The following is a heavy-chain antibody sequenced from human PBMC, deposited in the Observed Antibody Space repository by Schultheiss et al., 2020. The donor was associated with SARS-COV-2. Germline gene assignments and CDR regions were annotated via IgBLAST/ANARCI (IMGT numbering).Heavy chain of an antibody. Sequence: GGSLRLSCAVFGFTFSDYYMSWIRQAPGKGLEWVSYSSSSSSDTNYADSVKGRFTISRDNTKNSLYLQMNSLRAEDTAVYYCARDRGGDLTFDYWGQGTLVTSPQ. D-gene: IGHD2-15*01. CDR2: SSSSSSDT. CDR1: GFTFSDYY. CDR3: ARDRGGDLTFDY. V-gene: IGHV3-11*06. J-gene: IGHJ4*02.